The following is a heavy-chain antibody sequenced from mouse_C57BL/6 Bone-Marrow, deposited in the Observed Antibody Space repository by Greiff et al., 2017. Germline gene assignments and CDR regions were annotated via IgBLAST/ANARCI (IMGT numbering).Heavy chain of an antibody. D-gene: IGHD2-4*01. CDR3: ARGGDYWAWFAY. Sequence: VQLQQPGAELVKPGASVKLSCKASGYTFTSYWMQWVKQRPGQGLEWIGEIGPSDSYTNYNQKFKGKATLPVDTSSSTAYMPLSSLTSEDSAVYYCARGGDYWAWFAYWGQGTLVTVSA. V-gene: IGHV1-50*01. CDR1: GYTFTSYW. CDR2: IGPSDSYT. J-gene: IGHJ3*01.